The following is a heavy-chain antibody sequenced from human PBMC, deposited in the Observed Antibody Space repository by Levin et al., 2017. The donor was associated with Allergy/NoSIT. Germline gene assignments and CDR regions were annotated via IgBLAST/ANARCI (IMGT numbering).Heavy chain of an antibody. D-gene: IGHD3-3*01. CDR1: GYTFTSYA. CDR3: ARGVLRFLEWFHTDYYYMDV. Sequence: ASVKVSCKASGYTFTSYAMHWVRQAPGQRLEWMGWINAGNGNTKYSQKFQGRVTITRDTSASTAYMELSSLRSEDTAVYYCARGVLRFLEWFHTDYYYMDVWGKGTTVTVSS. CDR2: INAGNGNT. V-gene: IGHV1-3*01. J-gene: IGHJ6*03.